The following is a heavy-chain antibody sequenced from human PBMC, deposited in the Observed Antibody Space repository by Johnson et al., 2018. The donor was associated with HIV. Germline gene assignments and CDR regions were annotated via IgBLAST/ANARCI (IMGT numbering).Heavy chain of an antibody. CDR2: IHYDGHNK. CDR1: AFTFSSYA. Sequence: QVQLVGSGGGVVQPGGSLRLSCAASAFTFSSYAIHWVRQAPGKGLEWVAFIHYDGHNKYYADSVKGRFTISRDNSKNTLYLQMNSLRAEDTAVYYCAKDLSSGWYHAFDIWGQGTMVTVSS. D-gene: IGHD6-19*01. J-gene: IGHJ3*02. CDR3: AKDLSSGWYHAFDI. V-gene: IGHV3-30*02.